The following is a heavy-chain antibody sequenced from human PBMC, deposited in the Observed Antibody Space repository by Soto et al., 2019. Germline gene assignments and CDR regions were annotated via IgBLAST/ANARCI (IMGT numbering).Heavy chain of an antibody. V-gene: IGHV1-2*04. Sequence: ASVKVSCKASGYSFTDYHIHWVRQAPGQGLEWLGRINPKRGGTSTAQKFQGWVTMTTDTSISTASMELTRLTSDDTAIYYCARGDSTDCSNGVCSFFYNHDMDVWGQGTTVTSP. J-gene: IGHJ6*02. CDR2: INPKRGGT. CDR3: ARGDSTDCSNGVCSFFYNHDMDV. D-gene: IGHD2-8*01. CDR1: GYSFTDYH.